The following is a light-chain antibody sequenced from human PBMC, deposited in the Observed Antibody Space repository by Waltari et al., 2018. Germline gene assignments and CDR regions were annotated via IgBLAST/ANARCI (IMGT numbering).Light chain of an antibody. CDR2: EGS. CDR3: CSYAAINTYV. V-gene: IGLV2-23*01. Sequence: QSALTQPASVSGSPGQSITISCPGTSMDVGSYNLVSWYQQHPGSAPKLRIYEGSKRPSGVSSRFSGSRSGNTASLTISGLQADDEGDYYCCSYAAINTYVFGTGTKVSVL. J-gene: IGLJ1*01. CDR1: SMDVGSYNL.